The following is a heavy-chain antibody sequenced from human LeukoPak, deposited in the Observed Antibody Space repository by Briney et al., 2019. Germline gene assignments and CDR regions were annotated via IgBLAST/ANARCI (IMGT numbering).Heavy chain of an antibody. CDR2: INHSGST. J-gene: IGHJ5*02. Sequence: PSETLSLTCAVYGGSFSGHYWSWIRQPPGKGLEWIGEINHSGSTNYNPSLKSRVTISVDTSKNQFSLKLSSVTAADTAVYYCARERLSFTYYYGSGSYYTGSNWFDPWGQGTLVTVSS. CDR1: GGSFSGHY. V-gene: IGHV4-34*01. D-gene: IGHD3-10*01. CDR3: ARERLSFTYYYGSGSYYTGSNWFDP.